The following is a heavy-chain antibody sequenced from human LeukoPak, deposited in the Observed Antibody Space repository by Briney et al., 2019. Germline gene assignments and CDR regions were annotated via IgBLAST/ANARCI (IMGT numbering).Heavy chain of an antibody. CDR1: GYTFTGYY. V-gene: IGHV1-2*02. J-gene: IGHJ4*02. D-gene: IGHD6-13*01. Sequence: ASVKVSCKXSGYTFTGYYMHWVRQAPGQGLEWMGWINPNSGGTNSAQKFQGRVTMTRDTSISTAYMELSRLRSDDTAVYYCARSPLAAAGRRMFDYWGQGTLVTVSS. CDR3: ARSPLAAAGRRMFDY. CDR2: INPNSGGT.